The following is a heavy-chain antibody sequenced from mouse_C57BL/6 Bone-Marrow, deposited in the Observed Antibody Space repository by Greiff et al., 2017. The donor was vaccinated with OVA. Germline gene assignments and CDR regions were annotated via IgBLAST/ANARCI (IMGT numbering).Heavy chain of an antibody. CDR1: GYTFTSYW. J-gene: IGHJ4*01. V-gene: IGHV1-59*01. CDR2: IDPSDSYT. Sequence: VQLQQPGAELVRPGTSVKLSCKASGYTFTSYWMHWVKQRPGQGLEWIGVIDPSDSYTNYNQKFKGKATLTVDTSSSTAYMQLSSLTSEDSAVYYCARSSITTVVDDWYAMDYWGQGTSVTVSS. CDR3: ARSSITTVVDDWYAMDY. D-gene: IGHD1-1*01.